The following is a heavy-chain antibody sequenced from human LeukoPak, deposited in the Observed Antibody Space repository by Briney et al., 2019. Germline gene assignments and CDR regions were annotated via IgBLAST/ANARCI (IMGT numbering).Heavy chain of an antibody. J-gene: IGHJ4*02. CDR2: IYYSGST. CDR1: GGSFSGYY. CDR3: ARTGSGSYDLFDY. V-gene: IGHV4-59*01. D-gene: IGHD3-10*01. Sequence: PSETLSLTCAVYGGSFSGYYWSWIRQPPGKGLEWIGYIYYSGSTNYNPSLKSRVTISVDTSKNQFSLKLSSVTAADTAVYYCARTGSGSYDLFDYWGQGTLVTVSS.